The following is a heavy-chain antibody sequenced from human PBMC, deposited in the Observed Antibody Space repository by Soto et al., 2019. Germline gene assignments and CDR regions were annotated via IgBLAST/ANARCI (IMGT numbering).Heavy chain of an antibody. CDR2: INSDGSST. Sequence: PGGSLRLSCAASGFTFSSYWMHWVRQAPGKGLVWVSRINSDGSSTSYADSVKGRFTISRDNAKNTLYLQMNSLRAEDTAVYYCAREYCSSTSCHHLYGMDVWGQGNTVTVSS. CDR1: GFTFSSYW. D-gene: IGHD2-2*01. CDR3: AREYCSSTSCHHLYGMDV. V-gene: IGHV3-74*01. J-gene: IGHJ6*02.